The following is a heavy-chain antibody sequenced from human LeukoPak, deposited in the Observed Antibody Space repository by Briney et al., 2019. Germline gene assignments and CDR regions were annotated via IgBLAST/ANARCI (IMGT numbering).Heavy chain of an antibody. V-gene: IGHV4-38-2*02. J-gene: IGHJ4*02. CDR3: ARNDYASQVDY. CDR2: IYNSGST. CDR1: GYSISSGYY. D-gene: IGHD3-10*01. Sequence: SETLSLTCSVSGYSISSGYYWGWIRQPPGKGLEWIGRIYNSGSTNYNPSLKSRVTMSVDTSKNQFSLKLSSVTAADTAVYYCARNDYASQVDYWGQGTLVTVSS.